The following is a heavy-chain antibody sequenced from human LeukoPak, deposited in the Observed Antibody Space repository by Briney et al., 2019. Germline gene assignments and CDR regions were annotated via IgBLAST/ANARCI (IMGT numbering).Heavy chain of an antibody. Sequence: PGGSLRLSCAASGFTFSSYGMHWVRQAPGKGLEWVAFIRYDGSNKYYADSVKGRFTISRDNAKNSLYLQINSLRAEDTAVHYCARGDGLGTTNGGYYFAYWGQGSLVTVSS. J-gene: IGHJ4*02. CDR1: GFTFSSYG. D-gene: IGHD1-26*01. V-gene: IGHV3-30*02. CDR3: ARGDGLGTTNGGYYFAY. CDR2: IRYDGSNK.